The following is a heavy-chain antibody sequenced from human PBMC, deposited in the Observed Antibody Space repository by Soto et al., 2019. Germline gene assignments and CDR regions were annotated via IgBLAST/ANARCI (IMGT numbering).Heavy chain of an antibody. J-gene: IGHJ4*02. CDR2: IYYSGGT. CDR1: GGPISLDY. CDR3: AKARVKGVSPDFDS. D-gene: IGHD2-8*01. V-gene: IGHV4-59*01. Sequence: SETLSLTCTVSGGPISLDYWSWIRQPPGKGLEWIGYIYYSGGTRYNPSLQSRVTMSLDTSQRQVFLTLSSVTAADTAVYYCAKARVKGVSPDFDSWGQGVLVTV.